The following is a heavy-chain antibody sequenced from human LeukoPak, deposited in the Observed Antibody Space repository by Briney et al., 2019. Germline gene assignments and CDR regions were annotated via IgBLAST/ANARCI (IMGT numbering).Heavy chain of an antibody. J-gene: IGHJ6*03. V-gene: IGHV1-2*06. CDR3: ARSYGDYGNYYYYMDV. Sequence: ASVKVSGKASGYTFTGYYMHWVRQAPGQGLEWMGRINPNSGGTNYAQKFQGRVIMTRDTAISTAYMDLSRLRSDDTAVYYCARSYGDYGNYYYYMDVWGKGTTVTVSS. CDR1: GYTFTGYY. CDR2: INPNSGGT. D-gene: IGHD4-17*01.